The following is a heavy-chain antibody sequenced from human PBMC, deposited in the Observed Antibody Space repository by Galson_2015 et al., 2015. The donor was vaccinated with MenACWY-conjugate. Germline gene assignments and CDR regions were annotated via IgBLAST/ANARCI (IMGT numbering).Heavy chain of an antibody. CDR1: GSSLSNSGVG. V-gene: IGHV2-5*02. D-gene: IGHD1-1*01. Sequence: PALVKPTQTLTLTCTFSGSSLSNSGVGVGWIRQPPGKALEWLALIYWEDDKRYSPSLRSRPSIYKDSPKNQVVLTMTNMDPAVTAIYCSKNRDDGHQSDPSGHRTLAIVS. J-gene: IGHJ5*02. CDR3: KNRDDGHQSDP. CDR2: IYWEDDK.